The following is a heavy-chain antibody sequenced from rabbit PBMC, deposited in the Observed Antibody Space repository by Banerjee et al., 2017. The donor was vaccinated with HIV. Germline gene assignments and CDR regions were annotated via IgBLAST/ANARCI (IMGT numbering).Heavy chain of an antibody. CDR3: ARDRSDTVYLNL. Sequence: QSLEESGGDLVKPGASLTLTCTASGFSFSSNYWMCWVRQAPGKGLEWIGCINTGSSGSTYYASWVNGRFSISRSTSLNTVTLQMTSLTAADTATYFCARDRSDTVYLNLWGQGTLVTVS. D-gene: IGHD1-1*01. CDR2: INTGSSGST. V-gene: IGHV1S40*01. CDR1: GFSFSSNYW. J-gene: IGHJ4*01.